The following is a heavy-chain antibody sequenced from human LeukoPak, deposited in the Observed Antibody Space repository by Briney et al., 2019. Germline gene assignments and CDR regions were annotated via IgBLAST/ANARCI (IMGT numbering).Heavy chain of an antibody. CDR1: GGSISSGGYY. V-gene: IGHV4-31*03. J-gene: IGHJ4*02. CDR2: IYYSGST. CDR3: ARGGDFNPFFDY. Sequence: PSETLSLTCTVSGGSISSGGYYWSWIRQHPGQGLEWIGYIYYSGSTYYNPSLKSRVTISVDTSKNQFSLKLSSVTAADTAVYYCARGGDFNPFFDYWGQGTLVTVSS. D-gene: IGHD3-16*01.